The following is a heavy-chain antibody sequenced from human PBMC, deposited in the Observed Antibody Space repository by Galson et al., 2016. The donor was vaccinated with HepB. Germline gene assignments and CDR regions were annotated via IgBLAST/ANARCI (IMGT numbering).Heavy chain of an antibody. J-gene: IGHJ4*02. CDR2: VSTFNGNT. CDR1: GYTFTSHG. V-gene: IGHV1-18*01. CDR3: ARDCPGASCYIIF. D-gene: IGHD2-2*02. Sequence: VKVSCKASGYTFTSHGISWLRQAPGQGPEWMGWVSTFNGNTDYAQKFQGRVTMTTDTSTTTAYMELRNLRSDDTAIYYCARDCPGASCYIIFWGQGTLVTVSS.